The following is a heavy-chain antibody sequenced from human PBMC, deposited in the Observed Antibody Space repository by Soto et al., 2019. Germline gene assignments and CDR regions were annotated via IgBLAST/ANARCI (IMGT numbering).Heavy chain of an antibody. D-gene: IGHD6-13*01. CDR1: GFTFSCYA. J-gene: IGHJ5*02. CDR3: ARTVIAAAGTFDP. Sequence: GGSLRLSCAASGFTFSCYAMHGVRQAPGKGLEWVAVISYDGSNKYYADSVKGRFTISRDNSKNTLYLQMNSLRAEDTAVYYCARTVIAAAGTFDPWGQGTLVTVSS. CDR2: ISYDGSNK. V-gene: IGHV3-30-3*01.